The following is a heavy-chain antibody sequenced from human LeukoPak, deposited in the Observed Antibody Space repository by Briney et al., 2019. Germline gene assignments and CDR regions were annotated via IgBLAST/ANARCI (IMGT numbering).Heavy chain of an antibody. D-gene: IGHD1/OR15-1a*01. CDR1: GYMFTSYG. Sequence: ASVRVSCKASGYMFTSYGISWVRQAPGQGLESMGWISGYNGDTNYAQKVQGRVTMTTDTSTSTAYMELRSLRSDDTAVYYCATDKFQSTNNVDYWGQGTLVTVSS. CDR2: ISGYNGDT. V-gene: IGHV1-18*01. J-gene: IGHJ4*02. CDR3: ATDKFQSTNNVDY.